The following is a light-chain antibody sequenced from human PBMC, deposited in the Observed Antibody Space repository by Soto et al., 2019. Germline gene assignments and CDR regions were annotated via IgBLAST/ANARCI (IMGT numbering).Light chain of an antibody. J-gene: IGKJ3*01. Sequence: DIQMTQSPSSLSASVGDRVTITCRASQNINTYLNWYQQKPGKAPKLLIFAASSLQSGVPSRFSGSGSRTDFTLTISSPQPEDFATYYCQQSSTAPFTFGPGTKVDIK. CDR1: QNINTY. CDR2: AAS. CDR3: QQSSTAPFT. V-gene: IGKV1-39*01.